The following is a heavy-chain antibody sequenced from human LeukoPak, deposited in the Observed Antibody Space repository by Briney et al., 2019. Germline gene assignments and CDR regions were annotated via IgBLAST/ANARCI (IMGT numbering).Heavy chain of an antibody. V-gene: IGHV3-21*01. CDR2: ISSSSSYI. Sequence: GGSLRLSRAASGFTFSSYSMNWVRQAPGKGLEWVSSISSSSSYIYYADSVKGRFTISRDNAKNSLYLQMNSLRAEDTAVYYCAREYLRVGAIRIRDAFDIWGQGTMVTVSS. J-gene: IGHJ3*02. CDR1: GFTFSSYS. CDR3: AREYLRVGAIRIRDAFDI. D-gene: IGHD1-26*01.